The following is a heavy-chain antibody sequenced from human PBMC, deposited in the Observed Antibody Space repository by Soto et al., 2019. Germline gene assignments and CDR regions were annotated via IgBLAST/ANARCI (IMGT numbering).Heavy chain of an antibody. D-gene: IGHD3-3*01. Sequence: ETLSLTCAVYGGSFSGYYWSWIRQPPGKGLEWIGEINHSGSTNYNPSLKSRVTISVDTSKNQFSLKLSSVTAADTAVYYCAREVGVRSGYYPYYYYYYMDVWGKGTTVTVSS. J-gene: IGHJ6*03. CDR3: AREVGVRSGYYPYYYYYYMDV. CDR2: INHSGST. CDR1: GGSFSGYY. V-gene: IGHV4-34*01.